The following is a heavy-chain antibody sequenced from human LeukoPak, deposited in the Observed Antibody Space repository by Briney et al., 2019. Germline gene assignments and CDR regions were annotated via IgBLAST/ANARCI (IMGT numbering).Heavy chain of an antibody. J-gene: IGHJ4*02. D-gene: IGHD5-18*01. CDR1: GGSISSGDYY. V-gene: IGHV4-30-4*01. Sequence: SETLFLTCTVSGGSISSGDYYWSWIRQPPGKGLEWIGYIYYSGSAYYNPSLKSRVTISVDTSKNQFSLKLSSVTAADTAVYYCARGLARFHGYASDYWGQGALVTVSS. CDR2: IYYSGSA. CDR3: ARGLARFHGYASDY.